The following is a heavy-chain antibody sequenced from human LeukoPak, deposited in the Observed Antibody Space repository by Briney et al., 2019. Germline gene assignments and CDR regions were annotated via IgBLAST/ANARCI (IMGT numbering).Heavy chain of an antibody. V-gene: IGHV3-11*01. CDR3: ARAQSRITMIVVVDGAFDI. CDR2: ISSSGSTI. CDR1: GFTFSDYY. J-gene: IGHJ3*02. D-gene: IGHD3-22*01. Sequence: PGGSLRLSCAASGFTFSDYYMSWIRQAPGKGLERVSYISSSGSTIYYADSVKGRFTISRDNAKNSLYLQMNNLRAEDTAVYYCARAQSRITMIVVVDGAFDIWGQGTMVTVSS.